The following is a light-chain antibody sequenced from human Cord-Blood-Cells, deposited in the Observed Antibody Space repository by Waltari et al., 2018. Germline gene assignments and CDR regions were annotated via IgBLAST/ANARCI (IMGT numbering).Light chain of an antibody. CDR1: PSDVGGDNY. Sequence: SALTQPRSVSGSPRQSVTISSTGTPSDVGGDNYVSWYQQHPGNAPKPIIYDVSKRPSGVPDRFSGSKSGNTASLTISVLQAEDEADYYCFSSAGSYTYVFGTGTKVTVL. J-gene: IGLJ1*01. CDR2: DVS. CDR3: FSSAGSYTYV. V-gene: IGLV2-11*01.